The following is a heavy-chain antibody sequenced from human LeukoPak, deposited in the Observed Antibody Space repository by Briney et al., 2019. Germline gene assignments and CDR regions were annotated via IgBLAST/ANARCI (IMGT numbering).Heavy chain of an antibody. CDR2: IKQDGSEK. D-gene: IGHD4-23*01. Sequence: GGSLRLSCAASGFTFSSYWMSWVRQAPGKGLEWVANIKQDGSEKYYVDSVKGRFTTSRDNAKNTLYLQMNSLRVEDTAVYYCARGRPHGNDYWGQGTLVTVSS. V-gene: IGHV3-7*01. J-gene: IGHJ4*02. CDR3: ARGRPHGNDY. CDR1: GFTFSSYW.